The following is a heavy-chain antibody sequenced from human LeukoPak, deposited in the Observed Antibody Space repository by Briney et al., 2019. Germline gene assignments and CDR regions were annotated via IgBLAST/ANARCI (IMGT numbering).Heavy chain of an antibody. J-gene: IGHJ6*03. CDR1: GYSISSGYF. CDR2: IYHSGST. Sequence: SETLSLTCTVSGYSISSGYFWGWIRQPPGKGLEWIGTIYHSGSTYYNASLESRVTISVDTSKNQFSLKLSSVTAADTAVYYCARIYCGGDCRGYYYHYYMDVWGKGTTVTISS. CDR3: ARIYCGGDCRGYYYHYYMDV. V-gene: IGHV4-38-2*02. D-gene: IGHD2-21*02.